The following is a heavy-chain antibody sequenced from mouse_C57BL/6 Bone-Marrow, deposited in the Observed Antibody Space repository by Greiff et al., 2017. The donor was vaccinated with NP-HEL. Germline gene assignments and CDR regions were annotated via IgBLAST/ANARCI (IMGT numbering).Heavy chain of an antibody. CDR1: GFTFSDYG. J-gene: IGHJ4*01. D-gene: IGHD2-4*01. CDR2: ISSGSSTI. CDR3: ARRLRRVMDY. V-gene: IGHV5-17*01. Sequence: EVMLVESGGGLVKPGGSLKLSCAASGFTFSDYGMHWVRQAPEKGLEWVAYISSGSSTIYYAATVKGRFTISRDNAKNTLFLQMTSLSSEDTAMYYCARRLRRVMDYWGQGTSVTVSS.